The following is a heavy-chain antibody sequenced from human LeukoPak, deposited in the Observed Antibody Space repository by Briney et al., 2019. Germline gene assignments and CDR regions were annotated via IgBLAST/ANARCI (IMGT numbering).Heavy chain of an antibody. V-gene: IGHV3-74*01. J-gene: IGHJ6*03. CDR1: GFTFSNYW. Sequence: GGSLRLSCAASGFTFSNYWMHWVRQAPGKGLVWVSRINSDGINTSYADSVKGRFTISRDNAKNSLYLQMNSLRAEDTAVYYCARDQVPAMVWPYYYYMDVWGKGTTVTASS. D-gene: IGHD5-18*01. CDR2: INSDGINT. CDR3: ARDQVPAMVWPYYYYMDV.